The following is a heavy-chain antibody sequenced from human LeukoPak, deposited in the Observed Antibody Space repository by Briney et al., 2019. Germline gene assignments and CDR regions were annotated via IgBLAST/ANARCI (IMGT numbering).Heavy chain of an antibody. CDR2: ISYDGSNK. Sequence: GGSLRLSCAASGFTFSSYAMHWVRQAPGKGLEGVAVISYDGSNKYYADSVKGRFTISRDNSKNTLYLQMNSLRAEDTAVYYCARDRGKVVPAASDYWGQGTLVTVSS. CDR3: ARDRGKVVPAASDY. D-gene: IGHD2-2*01. V-gene: IGHV3-30-3*01. CDR1: GFTFSSYA. J-gene: IGHJ4*02.